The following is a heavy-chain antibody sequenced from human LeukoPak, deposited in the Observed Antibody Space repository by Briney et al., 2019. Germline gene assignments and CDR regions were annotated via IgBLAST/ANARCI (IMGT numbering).Heavy chain of an antibody. CDR2: INPNSGGT. D-gene: IGHD3-22*01. Sequence: GASVKVSCKASGYTFTGYYMHWVRQAPGQGLEWMGWINPNSGGTNYAQKFQGRVTMTRDMSTSTVYMELSSLRSEDTAVYYCAREASGITMIVVSAGAFDIWGQGTMVTVSS. CDR3: AREASGITMIVVSAGAFDI. J-gene: IGHJ3*02. V-gene: IGHV1-2*02. CDR1: GYTFTGYY.